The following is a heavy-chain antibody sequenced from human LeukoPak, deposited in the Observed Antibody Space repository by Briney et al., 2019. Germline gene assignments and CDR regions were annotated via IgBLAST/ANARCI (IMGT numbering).Heavy chain of an antibody. D-gene: IGHD2-15*01. Sequence: ASVKVSCKAFGYTFTSNYMHWVRQAPGQGPEWMGVISPSGGSTTYAQKFQGRVTLTRDMSTGTDYLELSSLRSDDTAVYYCAREGAAGLYCSGGSCYSDYWGQGTLVTVSS. CDR1: GYTFTSNY. CDR3: AREGAAGLYCSGGSCYSDY. CDR2: ISPSGGST. V-gene: IGHV1-46*01. J-gene: IGHJ4*02.